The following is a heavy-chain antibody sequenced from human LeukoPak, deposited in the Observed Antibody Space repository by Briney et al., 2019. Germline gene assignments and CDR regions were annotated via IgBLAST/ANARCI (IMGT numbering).Heavy chain of an antibody. CDR3: ARVGGQQLVRGYFDY. Sequence: ASVKVSCKVSGYTFTGHYMHWVRQAPGRGLEWMGWINPNSGGTNYAQKFQGRVTMTRDTSISTAYMELSRLRSDDTAVYYCARVGGQQLVRGYFDYWGQGTLVTVSS. CDR1: GYTFTGHY. V-gene: IGHV1-2*02. J-gene: IGHJ4*02. CDR2: INPNSGGT. D-gene: IGHD6-6*01.